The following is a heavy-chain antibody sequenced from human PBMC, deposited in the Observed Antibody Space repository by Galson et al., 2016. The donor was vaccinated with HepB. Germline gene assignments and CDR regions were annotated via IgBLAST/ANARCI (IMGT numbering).Heavy chain of an antibody. CDR3: AGSLTGSYDSWGAIYNYYARDV. J-gene: IGHJ6*02. Sequence: QSGAEVKEPGESLRISCKGSGYTFVSYWIGWVRQMPGKGLEWMGIIYPGDFDTRYSPSFEGQVTISVDKSIGTAYLQWSSLKASDTAMYYFAGSLTGSYDSWGAIYNYYARDVWGQGTTVIVS. CDR2: IYPGDFDT. CDR1: GYTFVSYW. D-gene: IGHD3-3*01. V-gene: IGHV5-51*01.